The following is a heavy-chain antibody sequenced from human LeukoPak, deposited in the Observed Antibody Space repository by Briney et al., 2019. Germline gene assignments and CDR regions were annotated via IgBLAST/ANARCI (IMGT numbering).Heavy chain of an antibody. CDR3: ARPLYYGDYDGLGY. D-gene: IGHD4-17*01. Sequence: GRSLRLSCAASGFTVSSNYMSWVRQAPGKGLEWVSVIYSGGSTYYADSVKGRFTISRDNSKNTLYLQMNSLRAEDTAVYYCARPLYYGDYDGLGYWGQGTLVTVSS. J-gene: IGHJ4*02. V-gene: IGHV3-66*04. CDR1: GFTVSSNY. CDR2: IYSGGST.